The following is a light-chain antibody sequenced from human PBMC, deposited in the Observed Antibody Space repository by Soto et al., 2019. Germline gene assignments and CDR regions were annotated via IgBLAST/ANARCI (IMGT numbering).Light chain of an antibody. J-gene: IGKJ4*01. CDR3: QQRSNWPLT. CDR1: QSVNNY. Sequence: EIVLTQSPATLSLSPGERATLSCRASQSVNNYLAWYQQKPGQAPSLLIYDASNRATGIPARFSGTGSGTDFTLTISSLEPGDFAVYYCQQRSNWPLTFGGGTRVEIK. V-gene: IGKV3-11*01. CDR2: DAS.